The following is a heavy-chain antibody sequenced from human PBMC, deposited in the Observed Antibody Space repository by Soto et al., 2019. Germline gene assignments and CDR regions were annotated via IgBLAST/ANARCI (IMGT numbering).Heavy chain of an antibody. Sequence: QVQLQESGPGLVKPSQTLSLTCSVSGGSITSGDYHWSWVRQPPGKGLEWIGYIKDTGNTHYNPSLKNRILLSVDTSKNQFSLKLSSVTAADTAVYFCASGFPGNFDSSGTYSWFDPWGQGTLVTVSS. J-gene: IGHJ5*02. CDR2: IKDTGNT. V-gene: IGHV4-30-4*01. CDR1: GGSITSGDYH. D-gene: IGHD3-10*01. CDR3: ASGFPGNFDSSGTYSWFDP.